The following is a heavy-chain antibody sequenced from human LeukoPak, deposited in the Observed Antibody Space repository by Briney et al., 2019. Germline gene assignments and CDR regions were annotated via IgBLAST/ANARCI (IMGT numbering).Heavy chain of an antibody. D-gene: IGHD3-22*01. CDR3: AKDHYYDSSGYYYPQNGYFDY. CDR1: GFTFSSYG. Sequence: GRSLRLSCAASGFTFSSYGMHWVRQAPGKGLDWVAVIWYDGSNKYYADSVKGRFAISRDNSKNTLYLQMNSLRAEDTAVYYCAKDHYYDSSGYYYPQNGYFDYWGQGTLVTVSS. J-gene: IGHJ4*02. V-gene: IGHV3-33*06. CDR2: IWYDGSNK.